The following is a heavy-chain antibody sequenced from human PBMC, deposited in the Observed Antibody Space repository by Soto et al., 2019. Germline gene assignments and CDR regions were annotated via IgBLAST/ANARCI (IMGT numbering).Heavy chain of an antibody. Sequence: GGSLRLSCSASGFTFSNHAMYWVRQAPGKGLEWVSAISGTTDRTFYADSVKGRFTISRDNSKSTLYLQMNSLSAEDTATYYCAKSMTAVTFLFDPWGLGTLVTVSS. CDR3: AKSMTAVTFLFDP. D-gene: IGHD4-17*01. J-gene: IGHJ5*02. V-gene: IGHV3-23*01. CDR1: GFTFSNHA. CDR2: ISGTTDRT.